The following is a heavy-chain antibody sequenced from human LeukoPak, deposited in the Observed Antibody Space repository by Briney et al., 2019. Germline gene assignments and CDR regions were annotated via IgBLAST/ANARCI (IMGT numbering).Heavy chain of an antibody. J-gene: IGHJ4*02. D-gene: IGHD1-26*01. CDR3: ARAFFPTVGAYDY. V-gene: IGHV3-20*04. CDR1: GFTFDDYA. Sequence: GGSLRLSCAASGFTFDDYAMNWVRQAPRKGLEWVSGINWNGGNTAYADSVKGRFTISRDNAKNSLYLQMNSLRAEDTALYYCARAFFPTVGAYDYWGQGTLVTVSS. CDR2: INWNGGNT.